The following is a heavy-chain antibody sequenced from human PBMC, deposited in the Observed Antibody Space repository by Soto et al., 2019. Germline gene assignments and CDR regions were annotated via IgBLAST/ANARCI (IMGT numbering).Heavy chain of an antibody. CDR1: GGSFSGYY. D-gene: IGHD6-6*01. J-gene: IGHJ6*02. Sequence: SETLSLTCAVYGGSFSGYYWSWIRQPPGKGLEWIGEINHSGSTNYNPSLKSRVTISVDTSKNQFSLKLSSVTAADTAVYYCARVQREIAARGGASYYYYYGMDVWGQGTTVTVSS. CDR2: INHSGST. V-gene: IGHV4-34*01. CDR3: ARVQREIAARGGASYYYYYGMDV.